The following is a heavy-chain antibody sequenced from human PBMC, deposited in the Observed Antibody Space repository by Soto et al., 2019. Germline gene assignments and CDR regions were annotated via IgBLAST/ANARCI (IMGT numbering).Heavy chain of an antibody. J-gene: IGHJ6*02. V-gene: IGHV4-34*01. CDR1: GGSFSGYY. D-gene: IGHD6-19*01. CDR2: INHSGST. CDR3: ARFARSRRGIAVAGTWYYGMDV. Sequence: SETLSLTCAVYGGSFSGYYWGWIRQPPGKGLEWIGEINHSGSTNYNPSLKSRVTISVDTSKNQFSLKLSSVTAADTAVYYCARFARSRRGIAVAGTWYYGMDVWGQGTTVTVSS.